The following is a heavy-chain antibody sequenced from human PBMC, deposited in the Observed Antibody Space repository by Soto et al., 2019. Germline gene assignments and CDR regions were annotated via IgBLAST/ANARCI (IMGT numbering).Heavy chain of an antibody. J-gene: IGHJ6*02. CDR3: ARGKTYEILAGSYSYYGMDV. V-gene: IGHV4-30-2*01. CDR1: GGSISSGGYS. Sequence: QLQLQESGSGLVKPSQTLSLTCAVSGGSISSGGYSWSWIRQPPGKGLEWIGYIYHSGTAYYNPCLKRPVTISVDMTQNQCSLKLSSLSAADTAVYYCARGKTYEILAGSYSYYGMDVWGQGTTVTVSS. CDR2: IYHSGTA. D-gene: IGHD3-9*01.